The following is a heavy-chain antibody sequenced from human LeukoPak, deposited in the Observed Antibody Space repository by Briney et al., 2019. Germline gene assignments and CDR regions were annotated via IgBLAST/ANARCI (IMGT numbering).Heavy chain of an antibody. Sequence: PGGSLRLSCAASGFTFDDYGMSWVRQAPGKGLEWVSGINWNGGSTGYADSVKGRFTISRDNAKNSLYLQMNSLRAEDTALYYCARGGRRLGELSPLFDYWGQGTLVTVSS. D-gene: IGHD3-16*02. J-gene: IGHJ4*02. CDR2: INWNGGST. V-gene: IGHV3-20*04. CDR1: GFTFDDYG. CDR3: ARGGRRLGELSPLFDY.